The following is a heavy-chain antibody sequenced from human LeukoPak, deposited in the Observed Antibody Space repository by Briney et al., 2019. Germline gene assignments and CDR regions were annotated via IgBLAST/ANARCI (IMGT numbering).Heavy chain of an antibody. CDR2: IYSGGGT. CDR3: ARDLGSGFLQFDY. D-gene: IGHD6-19*01. J-gene: IGHJ4*02. Sequence: GGSLRLSCAASGFTVSSNYMSWVRQAPGKGLEWVSVIYSGGGTYYADSVKGRFTISRDNSKNTLYLQINSLRAEDTAVYYRARDLGSGFLQFDYWGQGTLATVSS. CDR1: GFTVSSNY. V-gene: IGHV3-66*01.